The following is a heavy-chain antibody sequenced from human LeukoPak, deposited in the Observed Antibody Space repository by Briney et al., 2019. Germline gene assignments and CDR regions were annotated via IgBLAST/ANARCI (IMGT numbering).Heavy chain of an antibody. Sequence: GGSLRLSCAASGFTFSSYGMHWVRQAPGKGLEWVAFIRYDGSNKYYADSVKGRFTISRDNSKNTLYLQMHSLRAEDTAVYYCAKDRHQLPRVNFDYWGQGTLVTVSS. CDR1: GFTFSSYG. J-gene: IGHJ4*02. D-gene: IGHD2-2*01. V-gene: IGHV3-30*02. CDR3: AKDRHQLPRVNFDY. CDR2: IRYDGSNK.